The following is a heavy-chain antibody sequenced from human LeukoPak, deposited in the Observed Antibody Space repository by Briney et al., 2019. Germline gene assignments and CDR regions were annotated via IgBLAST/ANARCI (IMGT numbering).Heavy chain of an antibody. D-gene: IGHD5-18*01. CDR2: INSDGSSI. V-gene: IGHV3-74*01. J-gene: IGHJ4*02. CDR3: ARAIQLWTTRDTRGGDEVGY. CDR1: GFTLSGHW. Sequence: GGSLRLSCAASGFTLSGHWMHWVRQAPGKGRGWVSRINSDGSSISYADSVKGRFTISRDNAKNTLYLQMNSLTAEATAVYYCARAIQLWTTRDTRGGDEVGYWGQGTMVTVSS.